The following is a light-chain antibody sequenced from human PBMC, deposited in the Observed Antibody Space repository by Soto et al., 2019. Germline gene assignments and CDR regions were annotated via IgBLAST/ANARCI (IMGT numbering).Light chain of an antibody. Sequence: QPVLTQPPSASGTPGQRVTISCSGSISNIGSNTVNWYQQLPGTAPKLLIYSNNQRPSGVPDRFSGSKSGTSASLAISGLQSEDEADYYCAAWDDSLNGQVFGTGTKVTVL. V-gene: IGLV1-44*01. J-gene: IGLJ1*01. CDR2: SNN. CDR1: ISNIGSNT. CDR3: AAWDDSLNGQV.